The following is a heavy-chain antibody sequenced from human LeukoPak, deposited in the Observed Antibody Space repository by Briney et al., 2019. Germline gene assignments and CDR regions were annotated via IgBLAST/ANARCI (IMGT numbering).Heavy chain of an antibody. CDR1: GGTFSSYA. V-gene: IGHV1-69*13. D-gene: IGHD3-9*01. J-gene: IGHJ3*02. Sequence: PVASVKVSCKASGGTFSSYAISWVRQAPGQGLEWMGGIIPIVGTANYAQKFQGRVTVTADESTSTAYMELSSLRSEDTAVYYCASRPPRELRYFDWLLPGEAFDIWGQGTMVTVSS. CDR3: ASRPPRELRYFDWLLPGEAFDI. CDR2: IIPIVGTA.